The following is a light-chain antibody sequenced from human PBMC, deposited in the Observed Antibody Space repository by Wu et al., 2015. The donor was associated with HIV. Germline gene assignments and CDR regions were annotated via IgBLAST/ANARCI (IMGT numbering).Light chain of an antibody. CDR3: QQRRYWPLYT. CDR2: DAS. J-gene: IGKJ2*01. V-gene: IGKV3-11*01. CDR1: RSVASF. Sequence: EIVLTQSPGTLSLSPGEGATLSCRASRSVASFLAWYQQKPGQAPRLLIYDASNRATGISARFSGSGSGTDFTLTISSLEPEDFAVYYCQQRRYWPLYTFGQGTKLEIK.